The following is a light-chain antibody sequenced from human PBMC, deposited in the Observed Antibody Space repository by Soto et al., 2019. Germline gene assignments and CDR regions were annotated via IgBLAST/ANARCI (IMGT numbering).Light chain of an antibody. CDR2: DVS. V-gene: IGLV2-14*01. Sequence: QSVLTQPASVSGSPGQSITISCTGTSSDVGGYNYVSWYQQYPGKAPKLMIYDVSNRPSGVSNRFSGSKSGTTASLTISGLQDEDESDYYCSSSTSSSTYVFGTGTKVTVL. CDR3: SSSTSSSTYV. J-gene: IGLJ1*01. CDR1: SSDVGGYNY.